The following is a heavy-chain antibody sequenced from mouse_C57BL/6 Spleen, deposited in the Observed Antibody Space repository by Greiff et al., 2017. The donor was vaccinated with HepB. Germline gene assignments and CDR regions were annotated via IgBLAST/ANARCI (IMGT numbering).Heavy chain of an antibody. CDR3: ARWGSYYLYDAMDY. CDR1: GYTFTSYW. D-gene: IGHD2-12*01. Sequence: QVQLQQPGAELVMPGASVKLSCKASGYTFTSYWMHWVKQRPGQGLEWIGEIDPSDSYTNYNQTFKGKSTLTVDKSSSTAYMQLSSLTSEDSAVYYCARWGSYYLYDAMDYWGQGTSVTVSS. J-gene: IGHJ4*01. CDR2: IDPSDSYT. V-gene: IGHV1-69*01.